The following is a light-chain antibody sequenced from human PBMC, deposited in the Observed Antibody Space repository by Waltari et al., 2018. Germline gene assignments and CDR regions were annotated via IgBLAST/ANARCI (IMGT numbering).Light chain of an antibody. J-gene: IGKJ1*01. V-gene: IGKV2D-29*01. CDR3: MQTKQFPWT. CDR2: EIS. CDR1: QSLLYTDGKTY. Sequence: DIVMTQTPVSLSVTPGQSASIPGKPSQSLLYTDGKTYFYWYLQKAGQPPQLLIYEISKRFSGVPDRFSGSGSGTDFTLKISRVEAEDVGVYYCMQTKQFPWTLGQGTKVEVK.